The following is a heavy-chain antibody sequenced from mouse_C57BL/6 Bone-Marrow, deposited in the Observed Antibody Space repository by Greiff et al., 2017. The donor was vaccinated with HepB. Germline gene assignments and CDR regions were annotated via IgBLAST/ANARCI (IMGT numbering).Heavy chain of an antibody. CDR1: GYSFTGYY. CDR2: INPSTGGT. J-gene: IGHJ3*01. Sequence: VQLKESGPELVKPGASVKISCKASGYSFTGYYMNWVKQSPEKSLEWIGEINPSTGGTTYNQKFKAKATLTVDNSSSTAYMQLKSLTSEDSAVYYCARGTGFAYWGQGTLVTVSA. V-gene: IGHV1-42*01. CDR3: ARGTGFAY. D-gene: IGHD4-1*01.